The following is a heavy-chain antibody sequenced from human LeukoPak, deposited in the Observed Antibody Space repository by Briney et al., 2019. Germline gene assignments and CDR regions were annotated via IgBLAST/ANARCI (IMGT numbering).Heavy chain of an antibody. Sequence: SETLSLTCTVSGGSISSYYWSWIRRPPGKGLEWIGYIYYSGSTNYNPSLKSRVTISVDTSKNQFSLKLSSVTAADTAVYYCAREDPVYAMDYWGQGTLVTVSS. CDR1: GGSISSYY. CDR3: AREDPVYAMDY. V-gene: IGHV4-59*01. J-gene: IGHJ4*02. CDR2: IYYSGST. D-gene: IGHD2-8*01.